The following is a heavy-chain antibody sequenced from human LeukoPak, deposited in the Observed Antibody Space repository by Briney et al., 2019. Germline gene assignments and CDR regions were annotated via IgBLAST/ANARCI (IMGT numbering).Heavy chain of an antibody. D-gene: IGHD2-21*02. V-gene: IGHV3-7*01. CDR1: GFTVSSNY. Sequence: GGSLRLSCAASGFTVSSNYMSWVRQAPGKGLEWVANIKPDGSDKYYVDSVKGRFTISRDNAKNSLYLQMNSLRAEDTAIYYCTRDFGSIVVVTAIVDWGQGTLVTVSS. J-gene: IGHJ4*02. CDR2: IKPDGSDK. CDR3: TRDFGSIVVVTAIVD.